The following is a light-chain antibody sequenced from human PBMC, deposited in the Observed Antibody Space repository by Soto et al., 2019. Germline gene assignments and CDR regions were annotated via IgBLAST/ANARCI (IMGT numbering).Light chain of an antibody. J-gene: IGKJ5*01. V-gene: IGKV3-20*01. Sequence: EIVLTQSPATLSLSPGEGATLSCRASQSVGSYLAWYQQRPGQAPRLLIYGASNRATGIPDRFSGSGSGTDFTLTISRLEPEDFAVYYCQQYGSSITFGQGTRLENK. CDR2: GAS. CDR1: QSVGSY. CDR3: QQYGSSIT.